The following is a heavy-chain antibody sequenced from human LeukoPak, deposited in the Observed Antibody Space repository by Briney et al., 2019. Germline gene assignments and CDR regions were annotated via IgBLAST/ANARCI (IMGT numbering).Heavy chain of an antibody. CDR1: GGSISSYY. CDR3: AGAGATTGSDY. CDR2: IYTSGST. Sequence: SETLSLPCTVSGGSISSYYGSWIRQPAGKGLEWIGRIYTSGSTNYNPSLKSRVTMSVDTSKNQFSLKLSSVTAADTAVYYCAGAGATTGSDYWGQGTLVTVSS. V-gene: IGHV4-4*07. J-gene: IGHJ4*02. D-gene: IGHD1-26*01.